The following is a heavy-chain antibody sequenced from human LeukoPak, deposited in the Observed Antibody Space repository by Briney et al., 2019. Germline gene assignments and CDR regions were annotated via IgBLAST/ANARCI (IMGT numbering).Heavy chain of an antibody. CDR1: GFTFSSYA. Sequence: GGSLRLSCAASGFTFSSYAMHWVRQAPGKGLEGVAVISYDGSNKYYADSVKGRFTISRDNSKNTLYLQMNSLRAEDTAVYYCARDFDHRFLEWYGNFDYWGQGTLVTVSS. D-gene: IGHD3-3*01. CDR3: ARDFDHRFLEWYGNFDY. CDR2: ISYDGSNK. J-gene: IGHJ4*02. V-gene: IGHV3-30-3*01.